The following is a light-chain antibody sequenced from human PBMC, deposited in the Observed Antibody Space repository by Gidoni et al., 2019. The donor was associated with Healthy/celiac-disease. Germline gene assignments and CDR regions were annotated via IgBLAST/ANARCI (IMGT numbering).Light chain of an antibody. CDR3: CSYAGSYILV. J-gene: IGLJ3*02. Sequence: QSALTQPRSVSGSPGQSVTISCTGTSSYVGGYNYVSWYQQPPGKAPKLMIYDVSKRPSGVPDRFSGSKSGNTASLTISGLQAEDEADYYCCSYAGSYILVFGGGTKLTVL. CDR1: SSYVGGYNY. V-gene: IGLV2-11*01. CDR2: DVS.